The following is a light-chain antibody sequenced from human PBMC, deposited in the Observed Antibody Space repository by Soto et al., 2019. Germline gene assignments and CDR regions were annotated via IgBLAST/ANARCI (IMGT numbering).Light chain of an antibody. CDR3: QHYNSYPWT. V-gene: IGKV1-5*01. J-gene: IGKJ1*01. Sequence: DIQMTQSPSTVSASIGDRVTITCRASQTINNWLAWYQQKPGKAPNLLIYHASNLETGVPSRFSGSAFGTEFTLTISSLQPDDFATYYCQHYNSYPWTFGQGTKVDI. CDR2: HAS. CDR1: QTINNW.